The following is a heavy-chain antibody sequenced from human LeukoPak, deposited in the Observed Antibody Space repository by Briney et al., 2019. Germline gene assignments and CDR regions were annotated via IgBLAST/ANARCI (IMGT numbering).Heavy chain of an antibody. CDR3: AKDMAYSSGWYGIDY. V-gene: IGHV3-43*02. D-gene: IGHD6-19*01. Sequence: GGSLRLSCAASGFTFDDYAMHWVRQAPGKGLEWVSLISGDGGATHYADSVKGRFTISRDNSKNSLYLQMNSLRTEDTAFYYCAKDMAYSSGWYGIDYWGQGTLVTV. CDR1: GFTFDDYA. CDR2: ISGDGGAT. J-gene: IGHJ4*02.